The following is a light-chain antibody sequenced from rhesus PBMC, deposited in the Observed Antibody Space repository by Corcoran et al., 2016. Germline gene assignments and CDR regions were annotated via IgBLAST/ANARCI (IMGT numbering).Light chain of an antibody. CDR1: QGISNY. CDR2: YAS. J-gene: IGKJ4*01. CDR3: QQHTSYPT. V-gene: IGKV1S14*01. Sequence: DIQMTQSPSSLSASVGDTVTITCRARQGISNYLAWYQNKPGKAPKPLIYYASNLESGVPSRFSGSGSVTACTITISSLQPEDFAIYYCQQHTSYPTVGGGTKVEIK.